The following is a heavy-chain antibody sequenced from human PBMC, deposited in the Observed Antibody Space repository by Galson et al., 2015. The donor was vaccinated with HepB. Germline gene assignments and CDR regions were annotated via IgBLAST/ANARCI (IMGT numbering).Heavy chain of an antibody. CDR1: GFTFSRHG. J-gene: IGHJ4*02. CDR3: AKDALNYGDDTVDN. CDR2: ISYDGRNK. D-gene: IGHD4-17*01. Sequence: SLRLSCAASGFTFSRHGMHWIRQAPGKGLEWVAVISYDGRNKYYGDSVKGRFSISRDNSKNTLYLQMISLRADDTAVYYCAKDALNYGDDTVDNWGQGTLVTVSS. V-gene: IGHV3-30*18.